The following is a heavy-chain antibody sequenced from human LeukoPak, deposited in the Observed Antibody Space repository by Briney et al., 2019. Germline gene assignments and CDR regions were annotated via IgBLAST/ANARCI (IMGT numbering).Heavy chain of an antibody. CDR1: GFTFSDYW. Sequence: GGSLRLSREASGFTFSDYWLHWVRQVPGKGPVWVSIINPDGSTTSYADSVKGRFTISRDNAKNTLYLQMNSLTAEDTAVYYCAYQLLPNWGQGTLVTVSS. CDR3: AYQLLPN. V-gene: IGHV3-74*01. CDR2: INPDGSTT. D-gene: IGHD2-2*01. J-gene: IGHJ4*02.